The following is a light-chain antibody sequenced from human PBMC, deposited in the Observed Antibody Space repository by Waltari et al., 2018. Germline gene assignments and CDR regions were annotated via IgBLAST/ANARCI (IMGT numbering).Light chain of an antibody. Sequence: WYHQHPGYAPKRMIYDVNYRPSGVSNLFSGAMSGNTAALTISGFLAKDGADYYCSSFTTCSAYVLGTGAKVTVL. CDR3: SSFTTCSAYV. J-gene: IGLJ1*01. CDR2: DVN. V-gene: IGLV2-14*03.